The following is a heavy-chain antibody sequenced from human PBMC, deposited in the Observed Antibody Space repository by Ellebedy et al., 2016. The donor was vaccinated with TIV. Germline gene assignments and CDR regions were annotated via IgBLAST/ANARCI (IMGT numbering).Heavy chain of an antibody. Sequence: GESLKISXKGSGYSFTSYWIGWVRQMPGKGLEWMGIIYPGDSDTRYSPSFQGQVTISADKSISTAYLQWSSLKASDTAMYYCARLPRRRTGIAAAGTNVADYYYYGMDVWGQGTTVTVSS. J-gene: IGHJ6*02. CDR3: ARLPRRRTGIAAAGTNVADYYYYGMDV. CDR2: IYPGDSDT. V-gene: IGHV5-51*01. D-gene: IGHD6-13*01. CDR1: GYSFTSYW.